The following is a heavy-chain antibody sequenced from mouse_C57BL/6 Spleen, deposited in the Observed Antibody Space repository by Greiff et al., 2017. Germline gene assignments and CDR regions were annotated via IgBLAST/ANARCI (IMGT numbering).Heavy chain of an antibody. V-gene: IGHV1-82*01. D-gene: IGHD2-4*01. CDR2: IYPGDGDT. CDR1: GYAFSSSW. J-gene: IGHJ4*01. CDR3: ARWIYYDYPYAMDY. Sequence: VQPQQSGPELVKPGASVKISCKASGYAFSSSWMNWVKQRPGKGLEWIGRIYPGDGDTNYNGKFKGKATLTADKSSSTAYMQLSSLTSEDSAVYFCARWIYYDYPYAMDYWGQGTSVTVSS.